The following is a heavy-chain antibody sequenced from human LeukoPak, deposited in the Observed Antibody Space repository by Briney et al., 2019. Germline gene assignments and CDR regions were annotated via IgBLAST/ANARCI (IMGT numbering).Heavy chain of an antibody. J-gene: IGHJ4*02. CDR1: GGSISSYY. D-gene: IGHD6-13*01. Sequence: SETLSLTCTVSGGSISSYYWSWIRQPAGKGLEWIGRIYTSGSTNYNPSLKSRVTISVDTSKNQFSLKLSSVTAADTAVYYCASIAAAGTIINWGQGTLVTVSS. CDR3: ASIAAAGTIIN. CDR2: IYTSGST. V-gene: IGHV4-4*07.